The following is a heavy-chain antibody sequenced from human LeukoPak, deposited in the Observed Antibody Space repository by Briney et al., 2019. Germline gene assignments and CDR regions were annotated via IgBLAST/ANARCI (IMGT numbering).Heavy chain of an antibody. CDR2: INSDGSST. D-gene: IGHD6-19*01. J-gene: IGHJ4*02. CDR1: GFTFSSYW. V-gene: IGHV3-74*01. CDR3: ARDNVAVADY. Sequence: GGSLRLSCAASGFTFSSYWMHCVRQAPGKGLLWVSRINSDGSSTSYADSVKGRFTISRDNAKNTLYLQMNSLRAEDTAVYYCARDNVAVADYWGQGTLVTVSS.